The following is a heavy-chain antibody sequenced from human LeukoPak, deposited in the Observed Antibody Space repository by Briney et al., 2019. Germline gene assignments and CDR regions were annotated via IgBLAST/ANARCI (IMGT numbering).Heavy chain of an antibody. CDR1: GGSISSYY. CDR2: IYYSGST. J-gene: IGHJ6*02. CDR3: ARLSYDFWSGYHNPFAYYGMDV. Sequence: SETLSLTCTVSGGSISSYYWSWIRKPPGQGMGWDGYIYYSGSTNYNPSLKSRVTISVDTSKNQFSLKLSSVTAADTAVYYCARLSYDFWSGYHNPFAYYGMDVWGQGTTVTVPS. D-gene: IGHD3-3*01. V-gene: IGHV4-59*08.